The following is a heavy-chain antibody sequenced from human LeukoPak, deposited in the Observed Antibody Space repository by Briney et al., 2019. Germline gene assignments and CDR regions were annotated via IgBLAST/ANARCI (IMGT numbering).Heavy chain of an antibody. J-gene: IGHJ6*03. CDR2: FDPEVGKT. CDR3: ATRYCSGGSCPNYYYYYINV. Sequence: GASVKVSCKASGYAFTSYYMHWVRQAPGKGLERMGGFDPEVGKTIYAQKFQGRVTMTEDTSTDTAYMELSSLRSEDTAVYYCATRYCSGGSCPNYYYYYINVWGKGTTVTISS. D-gene: IGHD2-15*01. CDR1: GYAFTSYY. V-gene: IGHV1-24*01.